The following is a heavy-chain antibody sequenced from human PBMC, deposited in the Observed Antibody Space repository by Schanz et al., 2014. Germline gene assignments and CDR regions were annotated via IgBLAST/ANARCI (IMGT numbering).Heavy chain of an antibody. V-gene: IGHV3-11*06. CDR1: GFTFSNYY. Sequence: QVQLVESGGGLVKPGGSLRLSCAGSGFTFSNYYTSWIRQAPGKGLEWVAHISSTSRYTNYADSVKGRFTISRDNSKNTLYLQMNSLRGDDTAIYYCVKGGTNTLDSWGQGTLVTVSS. CDR3: VKGGTNTLDS. CDR2: ISSTSRYT. J-gene: IGHJ4*02.